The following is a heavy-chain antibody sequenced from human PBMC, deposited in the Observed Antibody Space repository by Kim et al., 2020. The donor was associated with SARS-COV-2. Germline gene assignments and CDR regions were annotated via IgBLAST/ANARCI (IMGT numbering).Heavy chain of an antibody. J-gene: IGHJ5*02. V-gene: IGHV4-31*02. CDR3: ARGYGDYGYNWFDP. Sequence: NPSLKGRVTISGATSKNQFSLKLSSVTAADTAVYYCARGYGDYGYNWFDPWGQGTLVTVSS. D-gene: IGHD4-17*01.